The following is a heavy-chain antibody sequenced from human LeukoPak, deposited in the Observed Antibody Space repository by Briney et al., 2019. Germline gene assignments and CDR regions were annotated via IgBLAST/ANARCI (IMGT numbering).Heavy chain of an antibody. CDR2: ITAGGDST. Sequence: GGSLRLSCAASGFTFSGYAMSWVRPAPGEGLEWASAITAGGDSTYYAESVKGRFTISRDNLRNMVFLQMSTLRAEDTAIYYCAKSHASIWNVYDYWGQGTLVTVSS. CDR3: AKSHASIWNVYDY. V-gene: IGHV3-23*01. CDR1: GFTFSGYA. D-gene: IGHD6-13*01. J-gene: IGHJ4*02.